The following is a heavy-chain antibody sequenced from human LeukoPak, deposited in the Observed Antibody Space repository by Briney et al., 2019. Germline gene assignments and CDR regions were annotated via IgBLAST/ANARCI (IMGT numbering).Heavy chain of an antibody. CDR1: SGSISSRNYY. D-gene: IGHD5-18*01. J-gene: IGHJ4*02. CDR2: IYTSGST. V-gene: IGHV4-39*07. CDR3: AIETDTAMVSFDY. Sequence: SETLSLTCTVSSGSISSRNYYWGWIRQPPGKGLEWIGRIYTSGSTNYNPSLKSRVTMSVDTSKNQFSLKLSSVTAADTAVYYCAIETDTAMVSFDYWGQGTLVTVSS.